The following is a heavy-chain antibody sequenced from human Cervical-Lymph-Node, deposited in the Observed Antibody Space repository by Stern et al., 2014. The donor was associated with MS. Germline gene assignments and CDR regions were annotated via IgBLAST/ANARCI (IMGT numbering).Heavy chain of an antibody. CDR3: ARRHCSSRLCGWFDP. CDR1: GYSFTSSW. V-gene: IGHV5-51*01. D-gene: IGHD2-2*01. J-gene: IGHJ5*02. CDR2: VNPGYYAT. Sequence: VQLVQSGAEVKKPGASLKISWKGSGYSFTSSWIGWVPQLPGKGLERLGIVNPGYYATRYSPSFPRQVTISADKSISTAYLQWSSLKASDTAMYYCARRHCSSRLCGWFDPWGQGTLVTVSS.